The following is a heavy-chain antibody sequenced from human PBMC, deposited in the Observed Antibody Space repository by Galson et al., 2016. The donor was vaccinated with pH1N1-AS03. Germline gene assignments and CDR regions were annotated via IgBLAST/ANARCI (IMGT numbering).Heavy chain of an antibody. D-gene: IGHD3-10*01. CDR1: GITFSSSS. J-gene: IGHJ4*02. Sequence: SLRLSCAVSGITFSSSSMNWVRQAPGKGLEWVASISSGGNAIYYADKLKGRFAVSRDNANKLLFLQMNSLRAEDTAVYYCARASYFGSGSRAFDYWGRGTLVTVSS. CDR2: ISSGGNAI. CDR3: ARASYFGSGSRAFDY. V-gene: IGHV3-21*01.